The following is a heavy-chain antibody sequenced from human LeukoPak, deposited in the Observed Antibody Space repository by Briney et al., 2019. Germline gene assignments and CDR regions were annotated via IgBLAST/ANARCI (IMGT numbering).Heavy chain of an antibody. CDR2: ISSSSSTI. Sequence: GGSLRLSCAASGFTFSSYSMNWVRQAPGKGLEWVSYISSSSSTIYYADSVKGRFTISRDNAKNSLYLQMNSLRAEDTAVYYCARAFRDGSGSYLGDYWGQGTLVTVSS. J-gene: IGHJ4*02. CDR3: ARAFRDGSGSYLGDY. V-gene: IGHV3-48*01. CDR1: GFTFSSYS. D-gene: IGHD3-10*01.